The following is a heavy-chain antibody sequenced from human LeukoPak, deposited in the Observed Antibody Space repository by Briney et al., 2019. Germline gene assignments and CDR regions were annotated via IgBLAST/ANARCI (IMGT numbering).Heavy chain of an antibody. CDR3: ARDGNEAVTGTGAVTY. CDR2: INPNSGDT. Sequence: ASVKVSCKTSGYIFTGYYMHWVRQAPGQGLDWMGWINPNSGDTNYAKNFQGRVTMTRDTSTSTAYMELSRLTSDDTAVYYCARDGNEAVTGTGAVTYWGQGTLVTVSS. J-gene: IGHJ4*02. V-gene: IGHV1-2*02. D-gene: IGHD6-19*01. CDR1: GYIFTGYY.